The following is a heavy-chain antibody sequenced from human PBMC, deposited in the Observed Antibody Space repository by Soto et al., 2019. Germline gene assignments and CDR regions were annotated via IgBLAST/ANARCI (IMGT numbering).Heavy chain of an antibody. CDR1: GFTFSSYG. CDR2: ISYDGSNK. CDR3: AKDQSPYSSSDEHYYYGMDV. J-gene: IGHJ6*02. Sequence: PGGSLRLSCAASGFTFSSYGMHWVRQAPGKGLEWVAVISYDGSNKYYADSVKGRFTISRDNSKNTLYLQMNSLRAEDTAVYYCAKDQSPYSSSDEHYYYGMDVWGQGTTVTVSS. V-gene: IGHV3-30*18. D-gene: IGHD6-13*01.